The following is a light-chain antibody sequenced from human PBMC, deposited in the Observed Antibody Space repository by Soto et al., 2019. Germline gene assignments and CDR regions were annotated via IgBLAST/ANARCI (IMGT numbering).Light chain of an antibody. CDR1: SSNIGAGYD. J-gene: IGLJ2*01. CDR2: GNS. Sequence: QPVLTQPPSVSGAPGQRVTISCTGSSSNIGAGYDVHWYQQLPGTAPKLLIYGNSNRPSGVPDRFSGSKSGTSAPLAITGLQAEDEADYYCQSYDSSLSGVVFGGGTKVTVL. CDR3: QSYDSSLSGVV. V-gene: IGLV1-40*01.